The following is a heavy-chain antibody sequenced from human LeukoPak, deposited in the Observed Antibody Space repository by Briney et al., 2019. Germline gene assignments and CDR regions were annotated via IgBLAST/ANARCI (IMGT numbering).Heavy chain of an antibody. CDR2: MYSNGGGI. D-gene: IGHD3-22*01. CDR3: AREGLGLRDSSGYHFDV. Sequence: ASVKVSCKASGYTXNSYFMHWLRQAPGQEPEWMGIMYSNGGGIDYAQQFQGRVTMTRDTPTSTVYMELSSLRSEDTAVYYCAREGLGLRDSSGYHFDVWGQGTLVTVSS. CDR1: GYTXNSYF. V-gene: IGHV1-46*02. J-gene: IGHJ4*02.